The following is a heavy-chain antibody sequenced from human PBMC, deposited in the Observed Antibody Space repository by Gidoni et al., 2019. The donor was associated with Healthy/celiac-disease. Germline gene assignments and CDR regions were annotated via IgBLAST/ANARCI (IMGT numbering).Heavy chain of an antibody. Sequence: QLQLQESGPGRVKPSETLSLTCTVSGGSISSSRSYWGWIRQPPGKGLEWIGSIYFSGSTYYNPSLKSRVTISVDTSKNQFSLKLSSVTAADTAVYYCARDAPPLLWFGELWGYFDYWGQGTLVTVSS. V-gene: IGHV4-39*07. CDR3: ARDAPPLLWFGELWGYFDY. D-gene: IGHD3-10*01. J-gene: IGHJ4*02. CDR1: GGSISSSRSY. CDR2: IYFSGST.